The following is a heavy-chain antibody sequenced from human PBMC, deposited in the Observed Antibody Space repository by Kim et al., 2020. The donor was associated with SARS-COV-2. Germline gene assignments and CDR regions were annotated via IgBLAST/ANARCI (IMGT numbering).Heavy chain of an antibody. CDR1: GFTFSSYA. CDR3: AKDRPHLTYYDSSGYYPDYYFDC. D-gene: IGHD3-22*01. Sequence: GGSLRLSCAASGFTFSSYAMSWVRQAPGKGLEWVSAISGSGGSTYYADSVKGRFTISRDNSKNTLYLQMNSLRAEDTAVYYCAKDRPHLTYYDSSGYYPDYYFDCWGQGTLVTVSS. CDR2: ISGSGGST. V-gene: IGHV3-23*01. J-gene: IGHJ4*02.